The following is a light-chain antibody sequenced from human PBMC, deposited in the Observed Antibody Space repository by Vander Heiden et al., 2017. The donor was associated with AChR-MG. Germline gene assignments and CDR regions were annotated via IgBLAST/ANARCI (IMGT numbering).Light chain of an antibody. CDR1: NIGSKN. CDR3: QVWDSSAAV. CDR2: RDS. Sequence: SFELTQPLSVSVALGQTARITCGGNNIGSKNVHWYQQKPGQAPVLVIYRDSNRPSGIPERFSGSNSGNTATLTISRAQAGDEACYYCQVWDSSAAVFGGGTKLTVL. J-gene: IGLJ2*01. V-gene: IGLV3-9*01.